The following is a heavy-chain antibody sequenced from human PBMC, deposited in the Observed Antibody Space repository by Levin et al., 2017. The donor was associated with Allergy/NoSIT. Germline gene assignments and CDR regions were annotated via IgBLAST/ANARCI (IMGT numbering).Heavy chain of an antibody. CDR2: ISSSEDYI. J-gene: IGHJ6*02. V-gene: IGHV3-21*01. CDR1: GFPFSSYS. D-gene: IGHD5-18*01. Sequence: GGSLRLSCAASGFPFSSYSMNWVRQAPGKGLEWVSSISSSEDYIYYADSVKGRFTISRDNAENSLYLLMSSLRDEDTAVYYCVRDGLRVTWIHHLYGMDVWGQGTTVTVSS. CDR3: VRDGLRVTWIHHLYGMDV.